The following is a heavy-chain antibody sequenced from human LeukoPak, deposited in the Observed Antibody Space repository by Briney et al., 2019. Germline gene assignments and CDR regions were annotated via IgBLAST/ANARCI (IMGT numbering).Heavy chain of an antibody. Sequence: GGSLRLSCAAFGFTFSSYTINWVRQAPGKGLEWVSSISSSGTYIYYADSVRGRFTISRNTAKNSVYMHMNSLRAEDTSVYVCAISDCSSTSCDRRGYFDYLGQGTLVADS. V-gene: IGHV3-21*01. CDR3: AISDCSSTSCDRRGYFDY. CDR2: ISSSGTYI. J-gene: IGHJ4*02. CDR1: GFTFSSYT. D-gene: IGHD2-2*02.